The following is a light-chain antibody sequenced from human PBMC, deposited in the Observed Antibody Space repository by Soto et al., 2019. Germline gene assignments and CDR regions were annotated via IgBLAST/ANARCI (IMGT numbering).Light chain of an antibody. CDR1: SSNIGSNN. CDR3: ATWDDSLRRYV. Sequence: QSVLTQPPSASGTPGQRVTMSCSGSSSNIGSNNVAWYQQLPGTAPKPLINKNNRRPSGVPDRFSGSKSGSSASLAISGLQAEHEADSYCATWDDSLRRYVFGTGTKVTVL. V-gene: IGLV1-44*01. J-gene: IGLJ1*01. CDR2: KNN.